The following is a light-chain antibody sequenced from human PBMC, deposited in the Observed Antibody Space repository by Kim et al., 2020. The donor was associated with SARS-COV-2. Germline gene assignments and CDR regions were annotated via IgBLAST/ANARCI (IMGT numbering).Light chain of an antibody. CDR1: KLGDKY. CDR3: QAWDSRTVV. V-gene: IGLV3-1*01. Sequence: SYELTQPPSVSVSPGQTASISCSGDKLGDKYACWYQQKPGQSPVLVIYEDTKRPSGIPERFSGSNSGNTATLTISGTQAVDEADYYCQAWDSRTVVFGGGTKVTVL. J-gene: IGLJ2*01. CDR2: EDT.